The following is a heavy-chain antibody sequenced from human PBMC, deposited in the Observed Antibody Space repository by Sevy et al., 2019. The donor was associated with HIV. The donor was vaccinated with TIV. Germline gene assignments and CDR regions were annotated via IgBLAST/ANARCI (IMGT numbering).Heavy chain of an antibody. J-gene: IGHJ6*02. Sequence: ASVKVSCKASGGTFSSYAISWVRQAPGQGLEWMGGMIPIFGTANYAQKFQGRVTITADESKSTAYMELSSLRSEDTAVYYCARVSKDPSYGDYYYYYGMDVWGQGTTVTVSS. CDR1: GGTFSSYA. CDR2: MIPIFGTA. CDR3: ARVSKDPSYGDYYYYYGMDV. V-gene: IGHV1-69*13. D-gene: IGHD4-17*01.